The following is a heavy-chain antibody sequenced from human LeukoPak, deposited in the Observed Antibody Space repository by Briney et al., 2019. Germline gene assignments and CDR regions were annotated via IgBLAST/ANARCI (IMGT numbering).Heavy chain of an antibody. CDR1: GGSITYYY. CDR3: ARNYGDYERYFDY. Sequence: PSETLSLTCTVSGGSITYYYWSWIRQHPGKGLEWIGYIYYSGSTNYNPSLKSRVTISVDTSKNQFSLKLSSVTAADTAVYYCARNYGDYERYFDYWGQGTLVTVSS. V-gene: IGHV4-59*01. CDR2: IYYSGST. D-gene: IGHD4-17*01. J-gene: IGHJ4*02.